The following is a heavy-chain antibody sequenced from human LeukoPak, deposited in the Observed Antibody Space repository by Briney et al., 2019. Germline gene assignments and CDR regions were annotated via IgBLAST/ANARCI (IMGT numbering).Heavy chain of an antibody. J-gene: IGHJ6*03. Sequence: ASVTVSCKASGYTFTSYGVSWVRQAPGQGLEWMGWISAYNGNTKYAQKLQGRVTMTTDTSTSTAYMELSSLRSEDTAVYYCASDTYNWNYEGPSDYYYYYYMDVWGKGTTVTVSS. D-gene: IGHD1-7*01. V-gene: IGHV1-18*01. CDR2: ISAYNGNT. CDR1: GYTFTSYG. CDR3: ASDTYNWNYEGPSDYYYYYYMDV.